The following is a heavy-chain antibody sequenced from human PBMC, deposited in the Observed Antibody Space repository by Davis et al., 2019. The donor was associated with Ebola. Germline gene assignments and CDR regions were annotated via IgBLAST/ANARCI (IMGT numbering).Heavy chain of an antibody. V-gene: IGHV1-69*06. CDR3: ARAPDLRVTAAGHPYYYYGMDL. D-gene: IGHD6-25*01. CDR2: IIPIFGAA. J-gene: IGHJ6*02. CDR1: GGTSISHG. Sequence: SVKVSCKAPGGTSISHGINWVRQAPGQGLEWMGGIIPIFGAANYAQKFQDRVTITADKSTDTGYMELNSLKSEDTAVYFCARAPDLRVTAAGHPYYYYGMDLWGQGTTVIVSS.